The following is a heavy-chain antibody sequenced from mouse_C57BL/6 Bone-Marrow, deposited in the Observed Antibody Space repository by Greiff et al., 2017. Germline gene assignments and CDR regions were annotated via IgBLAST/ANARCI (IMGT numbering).Heavy chain of an antibody. J-gene: IGHJ4*01. CDR1: GYTFTSYW. CDR3: AREGSYYSNYYAMDY. Sequence: VQLQQPGAELVKPGASVKMSCKASGYTFTSYWITWVKQRHGQGLEWMGEIYPGSGSANYNEKLKSKGTLTVDTSSSTAYMQRSSLTSEDSAVYYGAREGSYYSNYYAMDYWCQGTSVTVSS. D-gene: IGHD2-5*01. V-gene: IGHV1-55*01. CDR2: IYPGSGSA.